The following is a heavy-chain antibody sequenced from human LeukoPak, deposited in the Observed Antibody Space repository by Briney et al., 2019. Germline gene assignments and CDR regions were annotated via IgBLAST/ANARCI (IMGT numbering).Heavy chain of an antibody. V-gene: IGHV3-23*01. D-gene: IGHD3-22*01. CDR2: ITASGGNT. Sequence: GGSLRLSCAASGFTFSSYAMGWVRQAPGKGLEWVSAITASGGNTYYADSVKGRFTISRDNSKNTLYLQMNSLRAEDTAVYYCAKDYYYDSSGYFGPGESFDYWGQGTLVTVSS. CDR1: GFTFSSYA. CDR3: AKDYYYDSSGYFGPGESFDY. J-gene: IGHJ4*02.